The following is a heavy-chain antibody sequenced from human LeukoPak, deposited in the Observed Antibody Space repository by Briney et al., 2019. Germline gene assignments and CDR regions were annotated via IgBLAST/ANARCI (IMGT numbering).Heavy chain of an antibody. CDR2: IYYSGST. V-gene: IGHV4-39*01. D-gene: IGHD3-10*01. Sequence: SETLSLTCTVSGGSISSSSYYWGWIRQPPGKGLEWIGSIYYSGSTYYNPSLKSRVTISVDTSKNQFSLKLSSVTAADTAVYHCARIFPLWFGELSSTEYFQHWGQGTLVTVSS. J-gene: IGHJ1*01. CDR1: GGSISSSSYY. CDR3: ARIFPLWFGELSSTEYFQH.